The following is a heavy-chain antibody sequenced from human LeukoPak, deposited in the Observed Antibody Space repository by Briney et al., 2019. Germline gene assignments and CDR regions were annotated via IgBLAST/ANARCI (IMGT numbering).Heavy chain of an antibody. J-gene: IGHJ4*02. V-gene: IGHV4-34*01. CDR3: ARGVVVPAAIQKYFDY. CDR1: GGSFSGYY. D-gene: IGHD2-2*02. Sequence: SETLSLTRAVYGGSFSGYYWSWIRQPPGKGLEWIGEINHSGSTNYNPSLKSRVTISVDTSKNQFSLKLSSVTAADTAVYYCARGVVVPAAIQKYFDYWGQGTLVTVSS. CDR2: INHSGST.